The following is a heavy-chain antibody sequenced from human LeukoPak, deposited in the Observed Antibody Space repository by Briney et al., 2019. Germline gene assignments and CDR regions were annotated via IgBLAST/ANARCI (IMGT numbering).Heavy chain of an antibody. CDR1: GFTFSSYW. D-gene: IGHD3-10*01. Sequence: GGSLRLSCAASGFTFSSYWMHWVRHAPGKGLLWVSRINSDGSSTSYADSVKGRFTISRDNAKNSLYLQMDSLRAEDTAVYYCAKHYGSGSYYTDSWGQGTLVTVSS. J-gene: IGHJ4*02. CDR3: AKHYGSGSYYTDS. V-gene: IGHV3-74*01. CDR2: INSDGSST.